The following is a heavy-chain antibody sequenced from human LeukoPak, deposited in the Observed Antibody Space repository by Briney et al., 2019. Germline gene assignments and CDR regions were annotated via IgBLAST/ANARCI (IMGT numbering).Heavy chain of an antibody. CDR2: INPNSGGT. CDR1: GYTFTGYY. CDR3: ARGLAVAARSNFDY. J-gene: IGHJ4*02. Sequence: GASVKVSCKASGYTFTGYYMHWVRQAPGQGLEWMGWINPNSGGTNYAQKFQGRVTMTRDTSISTAYMELSRLRSDDTAVYYCARGLAVAARSNFDYWGQGTLSPSPQ. V-gene: IGHV1-2*02. D-gene: IGHD6-6*01.